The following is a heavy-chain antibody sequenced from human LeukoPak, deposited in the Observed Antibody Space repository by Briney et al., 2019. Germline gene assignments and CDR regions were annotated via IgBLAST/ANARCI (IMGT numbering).Heavy chain of an antibody. CDR2: ISTNGGST. J-gene: IGHJ5*02. CDR1: GFPFSNYA. V-gene: IGHV3-64D*06. Sequence: GGSLRLSCSASGFPFSNYAIHWVRQAPGKGLQYFSAISTNGGSTYYADSVKGRFTISRDNSKNTLYLQMSSLRAEDTAVYYCVRGDRWFDPWRQGTLVTVSS. CDR3: VRGDRWFDP. D-gene: IGHD2-21*01.